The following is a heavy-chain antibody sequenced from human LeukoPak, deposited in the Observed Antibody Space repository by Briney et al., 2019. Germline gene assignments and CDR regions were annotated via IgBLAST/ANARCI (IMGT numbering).Heavy chain of an antibody. CDR3: ARDGPATTVTTLAFDI. Sequence: GRSLRLSCAASGFTFSSYAMHWVRQAPGKGLEWVAVISYDGSNKYYADSVKGRFTISRDNSKNTLYLQVNSLRAEDTAVYYCARDGPATTVTTLAFDIWGQGTMVTVSS. CDR1: GFTFSSYA. CDR2: ISYDGSNK. D-gene: IGHD4-17*01. V-gene: IGHV3-30*04. J-gene: IGHJ3*02.